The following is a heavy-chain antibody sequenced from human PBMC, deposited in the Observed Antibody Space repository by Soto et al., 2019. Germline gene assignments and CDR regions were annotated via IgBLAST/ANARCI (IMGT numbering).Heavy chain of an antibody. CDR1: GLTVTSHA. J-gene: IGHJ4*02. CDR3: AKLEGYSSSWTSTDY. CDR2: ISGSGSNT. D-gene: IGHD6-13*01. V-gene: IGHV3-23*01. Sequence: PGGSLRLSCEASGLTVTSHAMSWVRQAPGKGLEWVSGISGSGSNTYYADSVKGRFTISRDNSKNTLYLQMNSLRAEDTAVYYCAKLEGYSSSWTSTDYWGQGTLVTVSS.